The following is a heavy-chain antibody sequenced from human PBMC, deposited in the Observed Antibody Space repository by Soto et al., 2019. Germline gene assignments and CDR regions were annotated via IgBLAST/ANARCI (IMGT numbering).Heavy chain of an antibody. Sequence: QVQLVQSGAEVKKPRSSVKVSCKASGGTFSSFTISWVRQAPGHGLEWMGGIIPIYGTANYAQKFQGRVTITADASTSTAYMELSSLRSEDTAVYYCAKDRRADWESYYYYAMDVWGQGTTVTVSS. J-gene: IGHJ6*02. D-gene: IGHD1-26*01. CDR2: IIPIYGTA. CDR1: GGTFSSFT. V-gene: IGHV1-69*01. CDR3: AKDRRADWESYYYYAMDV.